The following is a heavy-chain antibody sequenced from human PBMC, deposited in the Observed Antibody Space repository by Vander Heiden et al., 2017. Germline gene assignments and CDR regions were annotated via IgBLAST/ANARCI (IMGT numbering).Heavy chain of an antibody. CDR2: INHSGST. CDR3: ARIRLEDSSGYFRVWYYFDY. V-gene: IGHV4-34*01. D-gene: IGHD3-22*01. CDR1: GGSFSGYY. J-gene: IGHJ4*02. Sequence: QVQLQQWGAGLLKPSETRSLTCAVYGGSFSGYYWGWIRQPPGKGLEWIGEINHSGSTNYNPSLKSRVTISVDTSKNQFSLKLSSVTAADTAVYYCARIRLEDSSGYFRVWYYFDYWGQGTLVTVSS.